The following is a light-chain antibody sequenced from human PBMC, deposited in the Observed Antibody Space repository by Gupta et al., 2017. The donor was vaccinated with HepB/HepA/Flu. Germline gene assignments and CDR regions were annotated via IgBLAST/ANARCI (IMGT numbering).Light chain of an antibody. Sequence: EIVLTQSPATLSLSRGERATLSCRASQSVGSYLAWYQQKPGQAPRLLIYDASNRATGIPARFSGSGSGTDFTLTISSLEPEDFAVYYCQQRSNWLLTFGGGTKVEIK. V-gene: IGKV3-11*01. J-gene: IGKJ4*01. CDR3: QQRSNWLLT. CDR2: DAS. CDR1: QSVGSY.